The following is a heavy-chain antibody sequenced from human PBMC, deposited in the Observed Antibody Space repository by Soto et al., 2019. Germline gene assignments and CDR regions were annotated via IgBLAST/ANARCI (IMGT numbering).Heavy chain of an antibody. CDR2: INHSGST. J-gene: IGHJ5*02. Sequence: QVQLQQWGAGLLKPSETLSLTCAVYGGSFSGYYWSWIRQPPGKGLEWIGEINHSGSTNYNPSLKGRVTISVDTSKYQFSLKLSSVTAADTAVYYCARVLIAAAGNWFDPWGQGTLVTVSS. CDR3: ARVLIAAAGNWFDP. D-gene: IGHD6-13*01. CDR1: GGSFSGYY. V-gene: IGHV4-34*01.